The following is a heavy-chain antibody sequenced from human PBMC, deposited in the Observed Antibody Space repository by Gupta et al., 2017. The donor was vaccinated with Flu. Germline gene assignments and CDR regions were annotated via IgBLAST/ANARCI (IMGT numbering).Heavy chain of an antibody. D-gene: IGHD3-3*01. CDR3: AKDYDFWSGLLYYMDV. Sequence: QVQLVESGGGVVQPGRSLRLSCTASGFTFNTYGMPWVRQAPGKGLEWVAIISYDGNDKYYADSVKGRFTVSRDNSKNTLYLQMNSLGAEDTAVYYCAKDYDFWSGLLYYMDVWGKGTTVTVSS. CDR1: GFTFNTYG. J-gene: IGHJ6*03. V-gene: IGHV3-30*18. CDR2: ISYDGNDK.